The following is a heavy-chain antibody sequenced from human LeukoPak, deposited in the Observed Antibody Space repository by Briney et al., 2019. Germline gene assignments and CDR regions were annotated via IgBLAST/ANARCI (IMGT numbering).Heavy chain of an antibody. J-gene: IGHJ4*02. CDR2: IYTSGST. V-gene: IGHV4-4*07. D-gene: IGHD4-11*01. CDR1: GGSISSYY. Sequence: SETLSLTCTVSGGSISSYYWSWIRQPAGKGLEWIGRIYTSGSTNYSPSLKSRVTMSVDTSKNQFSLKLSSVTAADTAVYYCARDEDYSNYFDYWGQGTLVTVSS. CDR3: ARDEDYSNYFDY.